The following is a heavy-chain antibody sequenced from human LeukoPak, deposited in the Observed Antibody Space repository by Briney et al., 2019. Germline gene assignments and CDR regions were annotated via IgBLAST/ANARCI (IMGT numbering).Heavy chain of an antibody. Sequence: SETLSLTCAVSGGSISSGGYSWSWIRQPPGKGLEWIGYIYYSGSTYYNPSLKSRVTISVDTSKNQFSLKLSSVTAADTAVYYCARQYGLRYFAAAYYYYYYMDVWGKGTTVTISS. CDR1: GGSISSGGYS. CDR3: ARQYGLRYFAAAYYYYYYMDV. J-gene: IGHJ6*03. V-gene: IGHV4-30-4*07. CDR2: IYYSGST. D-gene: IGHD3-9*01.